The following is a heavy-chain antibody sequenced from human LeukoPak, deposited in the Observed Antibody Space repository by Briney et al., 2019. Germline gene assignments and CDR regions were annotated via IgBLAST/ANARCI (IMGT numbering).Heavy chain of an antibody. CDR2: IIPTFGTA. Sequence: ASVKVSCKASGGTFSSYAISWVRQAPGQGLEWMGGIIPTFGTANYAQKFQGRVTITADESTSTAYMELSSLRSEDTAVYYCARVSGSYWRYYYYMDVWGKGTTVTISS. CDR3: ARVSGSYWRYYYYMDV. J-gene: IGHJ6*03. V-gene: IGHV1-69*13. CDR1: GGTFSSYA. D-gene: IGHD1-26*01.